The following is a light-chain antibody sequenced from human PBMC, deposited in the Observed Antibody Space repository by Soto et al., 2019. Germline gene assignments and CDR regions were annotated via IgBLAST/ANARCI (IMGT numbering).Light chain of an antibody. CDR3: QQYSNSPLT. CDR1: QSVGSN. Sequence: EIVMTQSPATLSVSPGERATLSCRASQSVGSNLAWYQQKPGQAPRLLIYGASTRAAGIPDRFSGSGSGTDFTLTITRLETEDSAVYHCQQYSNSPLTFGGGTKVEV. CDR2: GAS. J-gene: IGKJ4*01. V-gene: IGKV3D-15*02.